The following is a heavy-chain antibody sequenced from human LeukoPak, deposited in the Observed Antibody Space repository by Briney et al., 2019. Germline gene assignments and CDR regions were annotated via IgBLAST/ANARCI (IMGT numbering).Heavy chain of an antibody. CDR3: ARSRRGSWYVVGLAWFDP. CDR2: IYHSGST. CDR1: GGSISNSNW. V-gene: IGHV4-4*02. J-gene: IGHJ5*02. Sequence: SEALSLTCTVSGGSISNSNWWSWVRQPPGKGLEWIGEIYHSGSTNYNPSLKSRVTISVDKSKNQFSLKLSSVTAADTAVYYCARSRRGSWYVVGLAWFDPWGQGTLVTVSS. D-gene: IGHD2-15*01.